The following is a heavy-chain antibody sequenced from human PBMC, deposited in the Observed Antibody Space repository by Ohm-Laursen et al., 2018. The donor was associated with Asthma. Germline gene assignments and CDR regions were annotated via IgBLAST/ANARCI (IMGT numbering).Heavy chain of an antibody. CDR1: GGSISSGHYY. CDR2: IHYSGST. Sequence: SETLSLTCTVSGGSISSGHYYWTWIRQHPGKGLEWIGNIHYSGSTIYTPSLESRLTISVDTSKNEFSLNLSSVTAADTALYYCARSRRGGSYPLYYGMDVWGQGATVTVSS. CDR3: ARSRRGGSYPLYYGMDV. J-gene: IGHJ6*02. V-gene: IGHV4-31*03. D-gene: IGHD1-26*01.